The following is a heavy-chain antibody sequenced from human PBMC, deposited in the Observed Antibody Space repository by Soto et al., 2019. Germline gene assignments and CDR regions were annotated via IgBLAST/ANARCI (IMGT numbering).Heavy chain of an antibody. CDR3: ARVSEMGTMSKGYYYYMDV. D-gene: IGHD5-12*01. Sequence: QVQLVQSGAEVKKPGSSVKVSCKASGDTFNNHTISWVRQAPGQGLEWMGRILPVLGVANYAQKFQGRVTITEDQSTSTAYMEVSSLRSEDTAMYYCARVSEMGTMSKGYYYYMDVWGKGTTVTVSS. J-gene: IGHJ6*03. V-gene: IGHV1-69*02. CDR2: ILPVLGVA. CDR1: GDTFNNHT.